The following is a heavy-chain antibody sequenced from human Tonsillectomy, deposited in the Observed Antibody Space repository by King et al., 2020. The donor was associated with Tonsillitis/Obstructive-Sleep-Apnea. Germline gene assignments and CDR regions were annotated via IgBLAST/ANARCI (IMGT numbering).Heavy chain of an antibody. CDR2: IYYSGST. D-gene: IGHD3-3*01. Sequence: QLQESGPGLVKPSETLSLTCTVSGGSISSSSYYWGWIRQPPGKGLEWIGSIYYSGSTYYNPSLKSRVHISVDTSKNQFSLKLSSVTAADTAGYYCAGLCGGAGFYDFWSGYWEGDAFDIWGQGTMVTVSS. J-gene: IGHJ3*02. CDR1: GGSISSSSYY. V-gene: IGHV4-39*01. CDR3: AGLCGGAGFYDFWSGYWEGDAFDI.